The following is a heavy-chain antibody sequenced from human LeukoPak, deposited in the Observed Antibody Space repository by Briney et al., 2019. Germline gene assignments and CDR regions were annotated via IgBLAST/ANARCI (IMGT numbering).Heavy chain of an antibody. V-gene: IGHV6-1*01. CDR1: GDSVSNNRAA. CDR2: TYYRSEWYT. Sequence: SQTLSLTCVISGDSVSNNRAAWDWIRQSPSRGLEWLGRTYYRSEWYTDYAASVKGRITINPDTSRNQLSLHLNSVTAADTAMYYCARGTLYRGWPYYLDFWGQGSQVTVSS. D-gene: IGHD6-19*01. CDR3: ARGTLYRGWPYYLDF. J-gene: IGHJ4*02.